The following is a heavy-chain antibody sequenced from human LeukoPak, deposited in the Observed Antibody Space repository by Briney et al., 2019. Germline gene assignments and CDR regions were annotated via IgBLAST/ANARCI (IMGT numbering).Heavy chain of an antibody. D-gene: IGHD2-15*01. CDR2: INHSGST. Sequence: ETLSLTCTVSGGSISSYYWSWIRQPPGKGLEWIGEINHSGSTNYNPSLKSRVTISVDTSKNQFSLKLSSVTAADTAVYYCARGRYCSGGSCYGALGYYFDYWGQGTLVTVSS. CDR3: ARGRYCSGGSCYGALGYYFDY. V-gene: IGHV4-34*01. J-gene: IGHJ4*02. CDR1: GGSISSYY.